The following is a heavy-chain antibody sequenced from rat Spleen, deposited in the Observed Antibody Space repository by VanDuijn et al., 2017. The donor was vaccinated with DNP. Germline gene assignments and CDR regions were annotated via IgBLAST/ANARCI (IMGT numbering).Heavy chain of an antibody. V-gene: IGHV5-20*01. CDR1: GFTFSDYY. CDR2: ILFDGSYP. J-gene: IGHJ4*01. D-gene: IGHD1-12*03. Sequence: EVQLVESGGGLVQPGWSLRLSCAASGFTFSDYYMAWVRQAPTKGLEWVATILFDGSYPSYGDSVKGRFTISRDNAKSSLYLQMDSLRSEDTASYYCTTWGWLLGMDAWGQGTSVTVSS. CDR3: TTWGWLLGMDA.